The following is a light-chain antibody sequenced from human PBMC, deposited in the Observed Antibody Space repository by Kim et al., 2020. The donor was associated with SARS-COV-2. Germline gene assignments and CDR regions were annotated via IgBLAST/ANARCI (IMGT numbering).Light chain of an antibody. CDR3: SSYTSSITVV. V-gene: IGLV2-14*03. J-gene: IGLJ3*02. Sequence: QSALTQPASVSGSPGQSITISCTGINNVVGDNYVSWYQHHPGRAPQLIIYDVSKRPSGVSARFSGSKSGDTASLTISGLQAEDEGDYYCSSYTSSITVVFGGGTQLTVL. CDR1: NNVVGDNY. CDR2: DVS.